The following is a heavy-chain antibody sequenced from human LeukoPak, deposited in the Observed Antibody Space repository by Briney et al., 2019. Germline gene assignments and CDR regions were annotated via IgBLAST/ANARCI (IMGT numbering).Heavy chain of an antibody. CDR1: GYSISSGYY. Sequence: TSETLSLTCAVSGYSISSGYYWGWIRQPPGKGLEWIGSIYHSGSTYYNPSLKSRVTISVDTSKNQFSLKLSSVTAADTAVYYCGRQTGPPDYYYHYYYMDVWGKGTTVTVSS. D-gene: IGHD1-14*01. V-gene: IGHV4-38-2*01. CDR2: IYHSGST. J-gene: IGHJ6*03. CDR3: GRQTGPPDYYYHYYYMDV.